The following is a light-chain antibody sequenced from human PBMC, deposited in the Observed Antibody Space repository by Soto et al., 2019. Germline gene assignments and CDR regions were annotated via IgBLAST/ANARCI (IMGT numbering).Light chain of an antibody. J-gene: IGKJ1*01. CDR2: KIS. CDR3: MLGTPSPTWT. V-gene: IGKV2-24*01. Sequence: DIVMTQTPVSSPVTLGQPASISCRSSESLVHRDGNTYLSWFQQRPGQPPRLLIYKISNRFSGVPDRFSGSGAGTYFTLKISRVEAEDVGVYYCMLGTPSPTWTFGQGTKVEVK. CDR1: ESLVHRDGNTY.